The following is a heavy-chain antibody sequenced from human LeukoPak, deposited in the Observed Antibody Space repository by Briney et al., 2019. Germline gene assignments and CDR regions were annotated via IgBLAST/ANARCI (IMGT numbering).Heavy chain of an antibody. Sequence: PGGFLRLSCSASGFTFSSYAMHWVRQAPGKGLEYVSAISSNGGSTYYADSVKGRFTLSRDNSKNTLYLHMNSLRVEDTAVYYCARGRPPYYFDYWGQGTLVTVSS. CDR3: ARGRPPYYFDY. V-gene: IGHV3-64*04. CDR1: GFTFSSYA. J-gene: IGHJ4*02. CDR2: ISSNGGST.